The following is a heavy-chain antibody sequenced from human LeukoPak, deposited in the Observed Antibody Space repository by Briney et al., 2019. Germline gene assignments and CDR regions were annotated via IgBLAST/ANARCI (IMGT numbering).Heavy chain of an antibody. J-gene: IGHJ4*02. V-gene: IGHV3-66*01. CDR1: GFNVSSNY. CDR2: IYSGGST. CDR3: ARGEAYYDILTGYSPFDY. Sequence: GGSLRLSCAASGFNVSSNYMSWVRQAPGKGLEWVSVIYSGGSTYYADSVKGRFTISRDNSKNTLYLQMNSLRAEDTAVYYCARGEAYYDILTGYSPFDYWGQGTLVTVSS. D-gene: IGHD3-9*01.